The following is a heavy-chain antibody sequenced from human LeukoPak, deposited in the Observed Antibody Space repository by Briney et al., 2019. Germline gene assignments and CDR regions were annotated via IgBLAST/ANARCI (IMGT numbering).Heavy chain of an antibody. D-gene: IGHD6-6*01. CDR3: AKVYSSSFFDS. CDR1: GFTVSSNY. V-gene: IGHV3-53*01. J-gene: IGHJ4*02. CDR2: IYSGGST. Sequence: PGGSLRLSCAASGFTVSSNYMSWVRQAPGKGLEWVSVIYSGGSTYYADSVKGRFTISRDNSKNTLYLQMNSLRAEDTAVYYCAKVYSSSFFDSWGQGTLVTVSS.